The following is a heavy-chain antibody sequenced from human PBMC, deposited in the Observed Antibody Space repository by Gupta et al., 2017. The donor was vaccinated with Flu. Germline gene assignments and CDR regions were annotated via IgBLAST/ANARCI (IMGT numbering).Heavy chain of an antibody. J-gene: IGHJ4*02. D-gene: IGHD3-22*01. CDR3: VTDPTRNYYYDASGYSGNNDY. Sequence: GKGPEWVGRIKSKADDGTTDYAVPVQGRFTISRDDSKSTVYLEMNSLKTEDTAGYYGVTDPTRNYYYDASGYSGNNDYWGQGTLVTGSS. CDR2: IKSKADDGTT. V-gene: IGHV3-15*01.